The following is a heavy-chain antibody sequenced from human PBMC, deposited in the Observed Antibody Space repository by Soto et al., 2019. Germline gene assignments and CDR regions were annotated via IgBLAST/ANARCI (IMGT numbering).Heavy chain of an antibody. Sequence: PGGSLRLSCAASGFNFSSYAMTWVRQAPGKGLEWVSANSGSGDSTYYAASEKGRFTISRDNSKNTLYQQMNSLKDEDTNVYYCAKDRTFDSSGYYSYWGQGTLVTVSS. CDR2: NSGSGDST. CDR1: GFNFSSYA. CDR3: AKDRTFDSSGYYSY. D-gene: IGHD3-22*01. V-gene: IGHV3-23*01. J-gene: IGHJ4*02.